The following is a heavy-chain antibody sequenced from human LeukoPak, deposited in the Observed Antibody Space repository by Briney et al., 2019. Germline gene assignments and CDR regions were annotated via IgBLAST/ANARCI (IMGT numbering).Heavy chain of an antibody. CDR2: ISAYNGNT. Sequence: ASVKVSCKASGYTFTSYGISWVRQAPGQGLEWMGWISAYNGNTNYAQKLQGRVTMTTDTSTSTAYMGLRSLRSDDTAVYYCARLIRGYYYMDVWGKGTTVTVSS. CDR3: ARLIRGYYYMDV. D-gene: IGHD3-10*01. V-gene: IGHV1-18*01. J-gene: IGHJ6*03. CDR1: GYTFTSYG.